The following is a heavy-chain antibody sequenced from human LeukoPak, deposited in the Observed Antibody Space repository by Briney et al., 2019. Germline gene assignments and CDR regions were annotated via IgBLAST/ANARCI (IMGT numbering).Heavy chain of an antibody. Sequence: GGSLRLSCAASGFTFSSYSMNWVRQAPGKGLEWVSSISSSSTFIYYADSLKGRFTISRDNAEKSLYLQLNSLRAEDTAVYYCARGNGFGELLFDFDYWGQGTLVTVSS. D-gene: IGHD3-10*01. CDR2: ISSSSTFI. J-gene: IGHJ4*02. CDR3: ARGNGFGELLFDFDY. V-gene: IGHV3-21*01. CDR1: GFTFSSYS.